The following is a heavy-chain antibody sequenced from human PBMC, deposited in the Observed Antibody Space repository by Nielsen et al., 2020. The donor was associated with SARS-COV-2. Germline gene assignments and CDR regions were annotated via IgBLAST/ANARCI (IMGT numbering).Heavy chain of an antibody. D-gene: IGHD3-22*01. CDR1: GFTFSSFA. CDR2: ISGSGGST. CDR3: AKGHVSSGYSYEVGDWFDP. Sequence: GESLKISCAASGFTFSSFAMNWVRQPPGEGLEWVSSISGSGGSTYYVDSVKGRFTISRDNSQNTLFLQMNNLRAEDTAVYYCAKGHVSSGYSYEVGDWFDPWGQGTLVTVSS. V-gene: IGHV3-23*01. J-gene: IGHJ5*02.